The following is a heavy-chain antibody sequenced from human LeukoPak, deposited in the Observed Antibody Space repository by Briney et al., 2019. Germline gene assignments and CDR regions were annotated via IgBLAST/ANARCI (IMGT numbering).Heavy chain of an antibody. D-gene: IGHD5-24*01. Sequence: PGGSLRLSCAASEFTFSSYWMNWVRQAPGKGLEWVANIKQDGSEKYYVDSVKGRFTISRDKAQNSLYLQMNSLRVEDTAIYYCARDHARDGYNFWGQGTLVTVSS. V-gene: IGHV3-7*01. J-gene: IGHJ4*02. CDR2: IKQDGSEK. CDR1: EFTFSSYW. CDR3: ARDHARDGYNF.